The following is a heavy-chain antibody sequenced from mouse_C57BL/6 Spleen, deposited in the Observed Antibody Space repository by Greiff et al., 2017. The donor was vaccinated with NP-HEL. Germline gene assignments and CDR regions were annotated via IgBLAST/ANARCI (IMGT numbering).Heavy chain of an antibody. D-gene: IGHD1-1*01. V-gene: IGHV1-26*01. CDR3: AREGYCGSTSHFDY. J-gene: IGHJ2*01. Sequence: VQLQQSGPELVKPGASVKISCKASGYTFTDYYMNWVKQSHGRSLEWIGDINPNKGGTSYNQKFKAKATLTVDKSSSTAYMELRSLTSDDSAVYYCAREGYCGSTSHFDYWGQGTTLTVSS. CDR1: GYTFTDYY. CDR2: INPNKGGT.